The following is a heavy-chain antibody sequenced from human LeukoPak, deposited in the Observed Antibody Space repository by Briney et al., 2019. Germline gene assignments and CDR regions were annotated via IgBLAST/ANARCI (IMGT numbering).Heavy chain of an antibody. CDR2: TRNKANSYTT. D-gene: IGHD1-26*01. Sequence: AGGSLRLSCAASGFTFSDHYMDWVRQAPGKGLEWVGRTRNKANSYTTEYAASVKGRFTISRDDSKNSLYLQMNSLKTEDTAVYYCAREGVGAHAFDIWGQGTMVTVSS. CDR3: AREGVGAHAFDI. CDR1: GFTFSDHY. V-gene: IGHV3-72*01. J-gene: IGHJ3*02.